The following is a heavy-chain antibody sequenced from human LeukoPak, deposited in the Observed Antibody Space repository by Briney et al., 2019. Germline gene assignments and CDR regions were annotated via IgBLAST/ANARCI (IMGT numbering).Heavy chain of an antibody. CDR3: ARARGFITMVRGALDY. Sequence: ASVKVSCKASGGTFSSYAISWVRQAPGQGLEWMGGIIPIFGTANYAQKFQGRVTITTDESTSTAYMELSSLRSEDTAVYYCARARGFITMVRGALDYWGQGTLVTVSS. CDR1: GGTFSSYA. D-gene: IGHD3-10*01. J-gene: IGHJ4*02. CDR2: IIPIFGTA. V-gene: IGHV1-69*05.